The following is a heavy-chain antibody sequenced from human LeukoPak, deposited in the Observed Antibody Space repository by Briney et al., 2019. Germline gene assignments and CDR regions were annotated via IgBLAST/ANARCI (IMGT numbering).Heavy chain of an antibody. CDR2: IYTTGNT. CDR1: GGSISSYY. Sequence: KPSETLSLTCSVSGGSISSYYWSWIRQPAGKGREWIGRIYTTGNTDSNPSLKSRVTMSVDTSKNQFSLNLSSVTAADTAVYYCARDARGWSGFDYWGQGTLVTVSS. J-gene: IGHJ4*02. D-gene: IGHD3-3*01. CDR3: ARDARGWSGFDY. V-gene: IGHV4-4*07.